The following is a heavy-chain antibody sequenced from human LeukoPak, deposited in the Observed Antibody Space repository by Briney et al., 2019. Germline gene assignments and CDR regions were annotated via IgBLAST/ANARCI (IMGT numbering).Heavy chain of an antibody. V-gene: IGHV3-48*01. CDR2: ISGDGNAK. D-gene: IGHD2/OR15-2a*01. J-gene: IGHJ4*02. CDR1: GFSFSSYS. CDR3: ARDYVYAFPY. Sequence: SGGSLRLSCAASGFSFSSYSINWVRQAPGKGLEWVSYISGDGNAKHYTDSVKGRFTISRDNAKNALYLQMNSLRVEDTAVYFCARDYVYAFPYWGQGTLVTVSS.